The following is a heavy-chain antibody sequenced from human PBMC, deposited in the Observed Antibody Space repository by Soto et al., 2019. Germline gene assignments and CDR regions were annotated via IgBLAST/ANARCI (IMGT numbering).Heavy chain of an antibody. Sequence: SETLSLTCTVSGGSITTYRWSWIRQPPGKGLEWIGGYSGFTYSNPSLKSRVTISVDTSNNQLSLKLRSVTAADTAVYYCARHDGFSSGWIFDYWGHGTLVTVSS. CDR2: YSGFT. V-gene: IGHV4-59*08. D-gene: IGHD6-19*01. J-gene: IGHJ4*01. CDR1: GGSITTYR. CDR3: ARHDGFSSGWIFDY.